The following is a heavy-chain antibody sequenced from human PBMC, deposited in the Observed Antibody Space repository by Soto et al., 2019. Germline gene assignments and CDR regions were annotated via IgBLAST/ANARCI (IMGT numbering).Heavy chain of an antibody. V-gene: IGHV3-23*01. D-gene: IGHD3-10*01. CDR2: ISGSGVTT. Sequence: PGGSLRLSCAASGFTFSSYAMSWVRQAPGKGLDWVSAISGSGVTTYYADSVKGRFTISRDNSKNTLYLQVNNLGSGDTAIYYCTKDQRYYPWGQGTLVTVSS. CDR3: TKDQRYYP. CDR1: GFTFSSYA. J-gene: IGHJ5*02.